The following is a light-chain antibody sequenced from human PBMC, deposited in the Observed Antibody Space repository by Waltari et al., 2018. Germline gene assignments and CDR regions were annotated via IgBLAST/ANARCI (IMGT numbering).Light chain of an antibody. CDR1: QSVSSN. J-gene: IGKJ5*01. Sequence: EIVMTQSPATLSVSPGETATLSCRASQSVSSNVAWYQKQPGQAPRPLIYDASTRAPSIPARFRGSGSGTEFTLTISSLQSEDFAVYYCQQYNRWPPITFGHGTRLEI. CDR3: QQYNRWPPIT. V-gene: IGKV3-15*01. CDR2: DAS.